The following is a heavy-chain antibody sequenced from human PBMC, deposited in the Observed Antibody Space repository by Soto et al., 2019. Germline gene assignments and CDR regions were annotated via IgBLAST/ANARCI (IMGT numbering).Heavy chain of an antibody. V-gene: IGHV3-33*08. D-gene: IGHD6-19*01. Sequence: GGSLRLSCVASGFTFGSYGMHWVRQAPGKGLEWLAVIWYDGSIKYYADSVKGRFTISRDDSKNTLYLQMDSLRVEDSAIYYCPRAFSPGVAGRLFDFWGLGTPVTVSS. CDR3: PRAFSPGVAGRLFDF. CDR1: GFTFGSYG. J-gene: IGHJ4*02. CDR2: IWYDGSIK.